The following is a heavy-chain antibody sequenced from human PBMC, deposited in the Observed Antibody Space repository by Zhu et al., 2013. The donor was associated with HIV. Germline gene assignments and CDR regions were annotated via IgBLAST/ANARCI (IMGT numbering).Heavy chain of an antibody. CDR2: MNPNSADT. J-gene: IGHJ4*02. CDR3: ARTFHDNTREFDL. D-gene: IGHD2-2*01. Sequence: QVRLVQSGAEVKKPGASVKVSCKASGYSFTGYYIHWVRQAPGHGLQWMGWMNPNSADTKYLQSFQGRVTMTRDTSITTAYMELRSLTSGDTAVYYCARTFHDNTREFDLWGQGTLVTVSS. V-gene: IGHV1-2*02. CDR1: GYSFTGYY.